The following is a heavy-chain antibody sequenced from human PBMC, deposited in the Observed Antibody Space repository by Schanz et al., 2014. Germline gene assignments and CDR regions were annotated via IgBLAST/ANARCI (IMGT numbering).Heavy chain of an antibody. CDR1: TSLFSRSV. CDR3: ASGGYCTNGVCNGGRNWFDP. J-gene: IGHJ5*02. D-gene: IGHD2-8*01. Sequence: QVDLVESGGGVVQPGRSLTLSCAVSTSLFSRSVIHWVRQAPGKGLEWVAVISYDGSTKYYADSVKGRFTISRDNSKNTLYLQINSLRAEDTAVYYCASGGYCTNGVCNGGRNWFDPWGQGTLVTVSS. V-gene: IGHV3-30-3*01. CDR2: ISYDGSTK.